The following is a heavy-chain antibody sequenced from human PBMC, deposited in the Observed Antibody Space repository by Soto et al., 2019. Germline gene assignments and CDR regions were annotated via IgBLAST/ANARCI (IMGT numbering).Heavy chain of an antibody. V-gene: IGHV3-23*01. CDR1: GFTFNSYA. CDR2: ISASGDST. CDR3: ARGWPWRFEGNWFDP. D-gene: IGHD1-1*01. Sequence: PGGSLRLSCAASGFTFNSYAISWVRQAPGKGLEWVSAISASGDSTYYTDAVKGRFTISRDNSKNTLYLEMNSLRAEDTAAYYCARGWPWRFEGNWFDPWGQGTLVTVSS. J-gene: IGHJ5*02.